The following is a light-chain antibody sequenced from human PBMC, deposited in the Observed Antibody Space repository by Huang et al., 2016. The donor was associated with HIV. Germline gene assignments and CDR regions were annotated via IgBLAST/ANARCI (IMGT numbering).Light chain of an antibody. CDR1: QSVGSN. Sequence: EVVMTQSPATLSVSPGERATLPCRASQSVGSNLAWYQQKPGQVPRLLIYGASTRATGIPARFSGSGSETEFTLTITSLQSEDFAVYYCQQYNNWPPLTFGGGTEVEIK. CDR3: QQYNNWPPLT. J-gene: IGKJ4*01. CDR2: GAS. V-gene: IGKV3-15*01.